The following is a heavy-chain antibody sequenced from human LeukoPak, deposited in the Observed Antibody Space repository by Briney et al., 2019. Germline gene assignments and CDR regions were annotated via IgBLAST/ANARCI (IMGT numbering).Heavy chain of an antibody. V-gene: IGHV1-2*02. CDR2: IRPNSGGT. CDR1: GYTFGAYY. Sequence: SVKVSCKASGYTFGAYYMYWVRQAPGQGLEWMGWIRPNSGGTNYTQKFQGRVNMTRDTSINTAYMELSRLTSDDTAVYFCATWGLHFDIWGQGTMVIVAS. CDR3: ATWGLHFDI. D-gene: IGHD3-16*01. J-gene: IGHJ3*02.